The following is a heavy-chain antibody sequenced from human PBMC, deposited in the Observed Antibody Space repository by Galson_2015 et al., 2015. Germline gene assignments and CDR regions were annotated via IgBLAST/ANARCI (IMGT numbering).Heavy chain of an antibody. Sequence: ETLSLTCTVSGGSISSSSYYWGWIRQPPGKGLEWIGSIYYSGSTYYNPSLKSRVTISVDTSKNQFSLKLSSVTAADTAVYYCAREISIGGIAAADWDYWGQGTLVTVSS. J-gene: IGHJ4*02. V-gene: IGHV4-39*07. D-gene: IGHD6-13*01. CDR3: AREISIGGIAAADWDY. CDR1: GGSISSSSYY. CDR2: IYYSGST.